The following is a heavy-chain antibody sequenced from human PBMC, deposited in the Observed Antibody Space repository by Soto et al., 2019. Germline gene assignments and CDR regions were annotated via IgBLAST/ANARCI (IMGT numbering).Heavy chain of an antibody. V-gene: IGHV3-64*01. CDR1: GFTLSGYA. Sequence: EVQLAESGGGLAQPGGSLRLSCAASGFTLSGYAMDWVRQAPGKGLEYVSGISSNGVGKYYENSVQGRFTISRDNSKNTVYLQMGSLRPEDMAVYYCARRARPDFYYMDVWGKGTTVTVSS. D-gene: IGHD6-6*01. CDR3: ARRARPDFYYMDV. CDR2: ISSNGVGK. J-gene: IGHJ6*03.